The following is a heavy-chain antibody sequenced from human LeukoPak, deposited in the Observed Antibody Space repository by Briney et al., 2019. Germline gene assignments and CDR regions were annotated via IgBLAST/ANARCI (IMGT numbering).Heavy chain of an antibody. Sequence: ASVKVSCKASGYTFTSFGFSWVRQAPGQGLEWMGWISTYSGDTIYAQRLQGRVTMTRDASTSTAYMDLRSLRSDDTAIYYCATAYGRSSSPEYWGQGTLVTVSS. V-gene: IGHV1-18*01. D-gene: IGHD6-6*01. CDR1: GYTFTSFG. CDR3: ATAYGRSSSPEY. J-gene: IGHJ4*02. CDR2: ISTYSGDT.